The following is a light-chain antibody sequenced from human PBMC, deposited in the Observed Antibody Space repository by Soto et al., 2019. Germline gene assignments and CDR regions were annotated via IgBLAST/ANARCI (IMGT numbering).Light chain of an antibody. Sequence: QSVLTQPPSASGSPGQSVTISCTGTSSDVGGYNYVSWYQQHPGKAPKLMIYEVSKRPSGVPDRFSGSKSGNTASLTVYGLQAEDEADYYCSSYAGNNVVFGGGTKLTVL. CDR3: SSYAGNNVV. CDR1: SSDVGGYNY. V-gene: IGLV2-8*01. J-gene: IGLJ2*01. CDR2: EVS.